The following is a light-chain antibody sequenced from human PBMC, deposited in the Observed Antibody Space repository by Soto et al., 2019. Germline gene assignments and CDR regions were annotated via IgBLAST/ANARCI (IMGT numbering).Light chain of an antibody. CDR1: QSVSRN. V-gene: IGKV3-15*01. J-gene: IGKJ1*01. CDR3: QQYNNWTRT. Sequence: EIVMTQSPVILSVSPGERATLSCRASQSVSRNLAWYQKKPGQAPRILIHGASTRAATIPARFSGSGSGTEFTLTISRLQSEDFAVYYCQQYNNWTRTFGQGTKVDIK. CDR2: GAS.